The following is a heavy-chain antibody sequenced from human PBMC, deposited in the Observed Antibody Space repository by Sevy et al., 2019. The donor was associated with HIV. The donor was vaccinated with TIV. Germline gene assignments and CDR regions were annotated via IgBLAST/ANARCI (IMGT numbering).Heavy chain of an antibody. CDR3: AKGPAGTGGQWLVHHPLDY. CDR2: IWYDGSNK. V-gene: IGHV3-33*06. J-gene: IGHJ4*02. CDR1: GFTFSSYG. D-gene: IGHD6-19*01. Sequence: GGSLRLSCAASGFTFSSYGMHWVRQAPGKGLEWVAVIWYDGSNKYYADSVKGRFTISRDNSKNTLYLQMNSLRAEDTAVYYCAKGPAGTGGQWLVHHPLDYWGQGTLVTVSS.